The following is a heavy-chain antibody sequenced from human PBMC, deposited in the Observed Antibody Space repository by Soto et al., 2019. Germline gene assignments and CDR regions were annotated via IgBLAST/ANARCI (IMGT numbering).Heavy chain of an antibody. V-gene: IGHV5-10-1*01. CDR1: GYSFTSHW. J-gene: IGHJ3*02. CDR3: ARSLYYLDSSGYSYDAFVI. Sequence: GESLKISCKGSGYSFTSHWINWVRQMPGKGLEWMGRIDPSDSYTNYSPSFQGHVTISADKSTSTAYLQWSSLKASDTAMYYCARSLYYLDSSGYSYDAFVILG. D-gene: IGHD3-22*01. CDR2: IDPSDSYT.